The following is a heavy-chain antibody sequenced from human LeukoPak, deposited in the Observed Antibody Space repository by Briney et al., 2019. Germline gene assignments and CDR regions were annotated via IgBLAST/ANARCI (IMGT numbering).Heavy chain of an antibody. CDR1: GYTFTSYA. J-gene: IGHJ6*02. Sequence: ASVKVSCKASGYTFTSYAMNWARQAPGQGLEWRGWINTNTGNPTYTQGFTGRFVFSLDTSVSTAYLQISSLKAEDTAVYYCARDLGDYYYGMDVSGQGTTVTVSS. CDR2: INTNTGNP. CDR3: ARDLGDYYYGMDV. D-gene: IGHD3-16*01. V-gene: IGHV7-4-1*02.